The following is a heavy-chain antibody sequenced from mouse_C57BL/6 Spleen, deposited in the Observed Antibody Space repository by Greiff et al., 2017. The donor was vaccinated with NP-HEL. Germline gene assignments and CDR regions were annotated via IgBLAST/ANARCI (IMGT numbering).Heavy chain of an antibody. J-gene: IGHJ1*03. CDR3: TSNWDRDFDV. V-gene: IGHV1-15*01. Sequence: QVQLQQSGAELVRPGASVTLSCTASGYTFTDYEMHWVKQTPVHGLEWIGAIDPETGGTAYNQKFTGKAILTADKSSSTAYMELRSLTSEDSAVYYCTSNWDRDFDVWGTGTTVTVSS. CDR1: GYTFTDYE. CDR2: IDPETGGT. D-gene: IGHD4-1*01.